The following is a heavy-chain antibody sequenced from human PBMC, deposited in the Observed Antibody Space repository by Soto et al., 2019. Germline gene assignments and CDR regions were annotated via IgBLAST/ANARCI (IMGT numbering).Heavy chain of an antibody. D-gene: IGHD3-3*01. CDR2: INPNNGGT. CDR1: GYTFTGYY. Sequence: QVQLVQSGAEVKKPGASVKVSCKASGYTFTGYYMHWVRQAPGQGREWRGWINPNNGGTNYAEKFQGWVTMTRDTSISTAYMERSRLRSEDTAVYYCARGAIYGMDVWGQGTTVTVSS. J-gene: IGHJ6*02. CDR3: ARGAIYGMDV. V-gene: IGHV1-2*04.